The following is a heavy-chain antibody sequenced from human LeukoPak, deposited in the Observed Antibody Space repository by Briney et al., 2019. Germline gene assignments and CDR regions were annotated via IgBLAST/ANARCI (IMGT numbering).Heavy chain of an antibody. J-gene: IGHJ6*03. CDR1: GGSFRGYY. CDR3: ARGATRSPSRVPAYYYYMDV. CDR2: INHSGST. Sequence: HPSETLSLNCAVYGGSFRGYYWSWIRQPRGKGLEWIGEINHSGSTNYNPSLKSRVTISVDTSKNQFSLKLSSVTAAGTAVYYCARGATRSPSRVPAYYYYMDVWGKGTTVTVSS. V-gene: IGHV4-34*01. D-gene: IGHD2-2*01.